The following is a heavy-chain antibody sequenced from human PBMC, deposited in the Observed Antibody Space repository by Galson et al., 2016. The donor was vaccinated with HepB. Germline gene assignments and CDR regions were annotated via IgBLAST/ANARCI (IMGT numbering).Heavy chain of an antibody. CDR3: ARDGLY. Sequence: TFDDYAMHWVRQSPGKGLEYIGYTYYSGGTDYNPTLKGRVTISVDTAKNQFFLKLSSVTAADTAVYYCARDGLYWGQGALVTVSS. J-gene: IGHJ4*02. V-gene: IGHV4-30-4*08. CDR2: TYYSGGT. CDR1: TFDDYA. D-gene: IGHD2-8*01.